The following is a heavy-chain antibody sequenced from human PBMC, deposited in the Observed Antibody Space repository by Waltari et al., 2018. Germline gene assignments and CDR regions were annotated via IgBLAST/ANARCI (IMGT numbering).Heavy chain of an antibody. Sequence: EVQLLESGGGLVQPGGSLRLSCAASGFTFSSYAMSWVRQAPGKGLEWVSAISGSGGSTYYADSVKGRFTISRDNSKNTLYLQMNSLRAEDTAVYYCAKERFPIAYYSSSWYYYYGMDVWGQGTTVTVSS. J-gene: IGHJ6*02. CDR2: ISGSGGST. V-gene: IGHV3-23*01. CDR1: GFTFSSYA. CDR3: AKERFPIAYYSSSWYYYYGMDV. D-gene: IGHD6-13*01.